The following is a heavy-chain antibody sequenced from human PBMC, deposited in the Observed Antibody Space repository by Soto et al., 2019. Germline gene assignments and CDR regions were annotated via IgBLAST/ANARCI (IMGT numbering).Heavy chain of an antibody. Sequence: PGGSLRLSCATSGFPFYVYGMTWVRQAPGKGLEWVSSITSNGNFLYYADAVRGRFTISRDNPKASLSLEMNNLRVEDTAVYYCTRSDYGDAPGYWGQGTLVTVSS. D-gene: IGHD4-17*01. CDR1: GFPFYVYG. CDR2: ITSNGNFL. V-gene: IGHV3-21*01. J-gene: IGHJ4*02. CDR3: TRSDYGDAPGY.